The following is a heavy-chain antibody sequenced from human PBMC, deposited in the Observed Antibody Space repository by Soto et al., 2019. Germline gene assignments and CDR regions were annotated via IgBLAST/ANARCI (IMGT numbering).Heavy chain of an antibody. CDR2: ISGSGGST. J-gene: IGHJ3*02. Sequence: LSCAASGFTFSSYAMSWVRQAPGKGLEWISAISGSGGSTYXADSVKGRFTISRDNSKNTLDLQMSGLRGEDTAVYYCAKDGGRGYDAFDIWGQGTMVTVSS. CDR3: AKDGGRGYDAFDI. V-gene: IGHV3-23*01. CDR1: GFTFSSYA. D-gene: IGHD3-16*01.